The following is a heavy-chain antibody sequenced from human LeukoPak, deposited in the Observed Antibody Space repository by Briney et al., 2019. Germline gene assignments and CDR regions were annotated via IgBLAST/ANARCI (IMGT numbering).Heavy chain of an antibody. CDR2: INSDGSAI. J-gene: IGHJ6*04. D-gene: IGHD3-10*02. CDR1: GFTFSSYW. CDR3: AELGITMIGGV. Sequence: GGSLRLSCAASGFTFSSYWMHWGRQAPGKGLVWVARINSDGSAITYADSVKGRFTISRDNAKNSLYLQMNSLRAEDTAVYYCAELGITMIGGVWGKGTTVTISS. V-gene: IGHV3-74*01.